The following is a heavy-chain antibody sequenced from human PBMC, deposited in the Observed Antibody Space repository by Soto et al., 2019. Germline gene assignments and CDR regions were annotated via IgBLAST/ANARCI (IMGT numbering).Heavy chain of an antibody. CDR1: VGTFSSYA. CDR2: IIPIFGTA. D-gene: IGHD7-27*01. J-gene: IGHJ4*02. V-gene: IGHV1-69*01. Sequence: QVQLVQSGAEVKKPGSSVKVSCKASVGTFSSYAISWVRQAPGQGLEWMGGIIPIFGTANYAQKFQGRVKINADESTSTAYMELSSLRSEDTAVYYCARASMGMAPLGYWGQGTLVTVSS. CDR3: ARASMGMAPLGY.